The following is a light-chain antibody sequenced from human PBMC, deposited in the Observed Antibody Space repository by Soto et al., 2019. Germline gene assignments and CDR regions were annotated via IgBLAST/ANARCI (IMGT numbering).Light chain of an antibody. Sequence: EIVLTQYPGTLSLSPGERATLSCRASQSVTTYLAWYQQKLGQAPRLLIYGASSRATGIPDRISGSGSGTDFTLTISSLEPEDFAVYYCQQRGNWPPYTFGQGTKLEIK. V-gene: IGKV3-11*01. CDR3: QQRGNWPPYT. CDR1: QSVTTY. CDR2: GAS. J-gene: IGKJ2*01.